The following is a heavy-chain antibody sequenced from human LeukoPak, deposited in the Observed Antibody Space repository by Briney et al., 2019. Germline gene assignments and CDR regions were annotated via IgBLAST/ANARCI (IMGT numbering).Heavy chain of an antibody. J-gene: IGHJ2*01. D-gene: IGHD4-17*01. Sequence: TGGSLRLSCAASGFTFSSYGMSWVRQVPGKGLEWVSTISDSGVTTHYADSVKGRFTISRDNSKSTLYLQMSSLRAVDTAIYYCAKDPSTFLTTGWYFDLWGRGTLVTVSS. V-gene: IGHV3-23*01. CDR3: AKDPSTFLTTGWYFDL. CDR2: ISDSGVTT. CDR1: GFTFSSYG.